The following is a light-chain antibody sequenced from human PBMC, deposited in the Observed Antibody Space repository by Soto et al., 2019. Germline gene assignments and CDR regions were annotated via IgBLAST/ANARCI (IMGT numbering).Light chain of an antibody. CDR3: QQSYSTPT. J-gene: IGKJ2*01. CDR1: QSISSY. CDR2: AAS. V-gene: IGKV1-39*01. Sequence: DIQMTQSPSSLSASVGDRVTITCRASQSISSYLNWYQQKPGKAPKLLIYAASSLQSGVPSRFSGSGSGTDFTLTISSLQPADFATYYCQQSYSTPTFGQGTKLEIK.